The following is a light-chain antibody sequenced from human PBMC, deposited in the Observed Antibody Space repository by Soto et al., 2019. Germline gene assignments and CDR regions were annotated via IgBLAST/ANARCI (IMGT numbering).Light chain of an antibody. Sequence: EIVMTQSPATLSVTPGERATLSCRASQSITNNLAWYQQKPGQAPRLLIYDASTRATGIPARFSGSGSATEFTLTISSLEPEDFAVYYCQHREDWPLTFGGGTKVDIK. CDR1: QSITNN. J-gene: IGKJ4*01. CDR2: DAS. V-gene: IGKV3-15*01. CDR3: QHREDWPLT.